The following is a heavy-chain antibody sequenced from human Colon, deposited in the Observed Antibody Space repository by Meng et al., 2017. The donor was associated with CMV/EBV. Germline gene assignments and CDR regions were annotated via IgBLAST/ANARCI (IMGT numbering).Heavy chain of an antibody. J-gene: IGHJ4*02. CDR2: IYPDDSDV. D-gene: IGHD1-1*01. CDR3: ERLGYTGYFDF. Sequence: GESLKISCQGSGYIFTNFWIAWVRLMPGEGLEWMGTIYPDDSDVRYNPTFRGQVTISADKSIDTAFLQLNRLEASDTAMYYCERLGYTGYFDFWAQGTLVTVSS. V-gene: IGHV5-51*01. CDR1: GYIFTNFW.